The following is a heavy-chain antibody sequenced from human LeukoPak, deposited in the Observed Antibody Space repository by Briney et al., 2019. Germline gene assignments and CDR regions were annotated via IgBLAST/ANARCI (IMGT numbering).Heavy chain of an antibody. CDR2: ISGSGGST. V-gene: IGHV3-23*01. CDR1: GFTFSSYA. Sequence: GGSLRLSCAASGFTFSSYAMSWVRQAPGKGLEWVSTISGSGGSTSCVDSVKGRLTISRANSKNTLYLQMNSLRAEDTAVYYCAKTPNMYSSSLFDYWGQGTLVTVSS. J-gene: IGHJ4*02. D-gene: IGHD6-13*01. CDR3: AKTPNMYSSSLFDY.